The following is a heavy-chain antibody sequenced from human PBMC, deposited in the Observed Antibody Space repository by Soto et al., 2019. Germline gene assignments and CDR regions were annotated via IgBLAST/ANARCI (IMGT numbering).Heavy chain of an antibody. V-gene: IGHV3-23*01. CDR1: GFTFSSYA. D-gene: IGHD3-9*01. Sequence: EVQLLESGGGLVQPGGSLRLSCAASGFTFSSYAMSWVRQAPGKGLEWVSAISGSGGSTYYADSVKGRFTISRENSKNTLYLQMNSLRAEDTAVYYCAKCDILTGYCYGMDVWGQGTTVTVSS. CDR3: AKCDILTGYCYGMDV. J-gene: IGHJ6*02. CDR2: ISGSGGST.